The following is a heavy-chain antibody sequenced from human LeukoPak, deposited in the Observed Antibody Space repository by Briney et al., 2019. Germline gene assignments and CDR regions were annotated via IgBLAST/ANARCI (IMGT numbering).Heavy chain of an antibody. CDR2: IYPGDSDT. D-gene: IGHD2-2*01. CDR1: GSSFTSYW. V-gene: IGHV5-51*01. J-gene: IGHJ3*02. Sequence: GESLKISCKGSGSSFTSYWIGWVRQMPGKGLEWMGIIYPGDSDTRYSPSFQGQVTISADKSISTAYLQWSSLKASDTAMYYCARLTGYCSSTSCYPGAFDIWGQGTMVTVSS. CDR3: ARLTGYCSSTSCYPGAFDI.